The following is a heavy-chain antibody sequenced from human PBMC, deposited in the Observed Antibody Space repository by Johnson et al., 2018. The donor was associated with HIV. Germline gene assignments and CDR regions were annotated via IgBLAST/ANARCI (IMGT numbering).Heavy chain of an antibody. J-gene: IGHJ3*01. D-gene: IGHD3-3*01. CDR3: AKQLYDLNYDFWSGYPS. V-gene: IGHV3-11*04. CDR1: GFTFSDYY. Sequence: QVQLVESGGGFVKPGGSLRLSCAASGFTFSDYYMSWIRQAPGKGLEWVSYISSSTNTIYYADSVKGRFTISRDNAKNSLSLQMNSLRAEDTAVYYCAKQLYDLNYDFWSGYPSWGQGTMVTVSS. CDR2: ISSSTNTI.